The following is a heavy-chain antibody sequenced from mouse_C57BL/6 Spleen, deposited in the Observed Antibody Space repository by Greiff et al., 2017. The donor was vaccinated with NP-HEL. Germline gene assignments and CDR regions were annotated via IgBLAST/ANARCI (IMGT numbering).Heavy chain of an antibody. Sequence: EVQRVVSGPGLVKPSQSLSLTCSVTGYSITSGYYWNWIRQFPGNKLEWMGYISYDGSNNYNPSLKNRISITRDTSKNQFFLKLNSVTTEDTATYYCARGLGRGDYWGQGTTLTVSS. D-gene: IGHD4-1*01. CDR3: ARGLGRGDY. V-gene: IGHV3-6*01. CDR2: ISYDGSN. J-gene: IGHJ2*01. CDR1: GYSITSGYY.